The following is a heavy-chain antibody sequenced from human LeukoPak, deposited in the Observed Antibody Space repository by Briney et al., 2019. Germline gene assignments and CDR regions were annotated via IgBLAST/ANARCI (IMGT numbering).Heavy chain of an antibody. Sequence: MASETLSLTCVVYGGSFSGYYWRWIRQPLGKGLEWIGEINHRGSTNYNPSLKSRVTISVDTSKNQFSLKLSSVTAADTAVYYCAREWFPTAVWGQGTTVTVSS. V-gene: IGHV4-34*01. D-gene: IGHD3-3*01. J-gene: IGHJ6*02. CDR3: AREWFPTAV. CDR1: GGSFSGYY. CDR2: INHRGST.